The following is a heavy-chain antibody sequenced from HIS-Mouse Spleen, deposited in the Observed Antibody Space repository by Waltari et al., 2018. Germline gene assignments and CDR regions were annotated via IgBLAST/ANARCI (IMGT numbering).Heavy chain of an antibody. D-gene: IGHD6-6*01. Sequence: EVQLVESGGGLVQPGGSLRLSCAASGFTFSSYWMHWVRQAPGEGLVWVSRNNSESSSTSYADSVKGRFTISRDNAKNTLYLQMNSLRAEDTAVYYCARDGGRVYSSSFDYWGQGTLVTVSS. J-gene: IGHJ4*02. CDR3: ARDGGRVYSSSFDY. V-gene: IGHV3-74*01. CDR2: NNSESSST. CDR1: GFTFSSYW.